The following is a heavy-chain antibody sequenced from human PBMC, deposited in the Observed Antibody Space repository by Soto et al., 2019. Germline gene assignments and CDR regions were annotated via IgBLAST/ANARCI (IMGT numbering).Heavy chain of an antibody. CDR2: ISGSGGST. CDR3: ANSYDILTGYYLDY. CDR1: GFTFSSYA. D-gene: IGHD3-9*01. V-gene: IGHV3-23*01. J-gene: IGHJ4*02. Sequence: PGGSLRLSCAASGFTFSSYAMSWVRQAPGKGLEWVSAISGSGGSTYYADSVRGRFTISRDNSKNTLYLQMNSLRAEDTAVYYCANSYDILTGYYLDYWGQGTLVTVSS.